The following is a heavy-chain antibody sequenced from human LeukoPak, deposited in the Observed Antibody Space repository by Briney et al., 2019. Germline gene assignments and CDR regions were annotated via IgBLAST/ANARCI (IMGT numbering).Heavy chain of an antibody. J-gene: IGHJ4*02. V-gene: IGHV3-74*01. D-gene: IGHD3-9*01. CDR3: ARDMFDWLFEDLEIGVSFDY. Sequence: GGSLRLFCAASGRTFSSYWMHWVRQAPGKGLVWVSRVQTDGSSTNYADSVKGRFTISRDDAKNTLYLQMNSLRAEDTAVYYCARDMFDWLFEDLEIGVSFDYWGQGTLVTVSS. CDR2: VQTDGSST. CDR1: GRTFSSYW.